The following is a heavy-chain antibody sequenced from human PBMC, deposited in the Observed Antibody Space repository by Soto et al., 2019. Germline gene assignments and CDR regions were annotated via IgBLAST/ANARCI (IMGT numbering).Heavy chain of an antibody. J-gene: IGHJ4*02. CDR3: AKGRGRSWTMDY. V-gene: IGHV3-23*01. Sequence: EVELSESGGGLVQPGGSLRLSCAASGFNFRSYAMSWVRRAPGKGLEWVSAISGSGGTSYFADSVRGRFTISRDNSKNTLYLQLSSLRVEDTAEYFCAKGRGRSWTMDYWGQGTLVTVSS. CDR2: ISGSGGTS. D-gene: IGHD6-13*01. CDR1: GFNFRSYA.